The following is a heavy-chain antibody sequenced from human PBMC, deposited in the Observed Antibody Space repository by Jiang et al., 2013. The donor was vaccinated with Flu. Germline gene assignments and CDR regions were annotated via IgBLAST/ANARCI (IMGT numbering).Heavy chain of an antibody. J-gene: IGHJ5*02. CDR2: INTNTGNP. V-gene: IGHV7-4-1*02. Sequence: QSGSELKKPGASVKIYCKASGYTFTNYAMNWVRQAPGQELEWMGWINTNTGNPTYAQGFTGRFVFSLDTFDSTAYLQISSLKAEDTAVYYCARDQPFSTIATRRVGVYNWFDPWGQG. D-gene: IGHD6-6*01. CDR1: GYTFTNYA. CDR3: ARDQPFSTIATRRVGVYNWFDP.